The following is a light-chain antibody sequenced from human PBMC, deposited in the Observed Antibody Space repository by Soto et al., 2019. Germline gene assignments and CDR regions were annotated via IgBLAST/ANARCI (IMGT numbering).Light chain of an antibody. CDR3: MQPLQTPWT. CDR2: LGS. CDR1: KRLLYSNGHNY. Sequence: VVMQLSLSPLVTPPEPASLSCRCTKRLLYSNGHNYLDWYLQKPGQSPQLLIYLGSYRSSGVPDRFSGTGSGTDFTLKISRVEAEDFGIYYCMQPLQTPWTFGQGTTVDIK. V-gene: IGKV2-28*01. J-gene: IGKJ1*01.